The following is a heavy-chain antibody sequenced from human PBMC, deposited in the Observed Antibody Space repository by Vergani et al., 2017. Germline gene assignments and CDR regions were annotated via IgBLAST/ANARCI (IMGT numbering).Heavy chain of an antibody. J-gene: IGHJ4*02. V-gene: IGHV3-9*01. CDR2: ISWNSGSI. D-gene: IGHD2-15*01. Sequence: EVQLVESGGGLVQPGRSLRLSCAASGFTFDDYAMHWVRQAPGKGLEWVSGISWNSGSIGYADSVKGRFTISRDNAKNSLYLQMNSLRAEDTAVYYCARAIGGYWGQGTLVTVSS. CDR1: GFTFDDYA. CDR3: ARAIGGY.